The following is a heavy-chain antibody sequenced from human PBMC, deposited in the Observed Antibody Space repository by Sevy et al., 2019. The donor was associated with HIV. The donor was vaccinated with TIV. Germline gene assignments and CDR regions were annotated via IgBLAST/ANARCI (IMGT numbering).Heavy chain of an antibody. CDR3: ARRLAY. CDR2: ISDSSSTI. CDR1: GFTFSSYG. V-gene: IGHV3-48*02. Sequence: GGSLRLSCAASGFTFSSYGMNWVRQAPGKGLEWVSYISDSSSTIYYADSVKGRFTISRDNAKNSLYLQMSSLRDEDTAVYYCARRLAYWGQGTLVTVSS. J-gene: IGHJ4*02.